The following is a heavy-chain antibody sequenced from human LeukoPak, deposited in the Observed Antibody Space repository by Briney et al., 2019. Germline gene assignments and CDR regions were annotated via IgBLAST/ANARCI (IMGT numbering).Heavy chain of an antibody. CDR1: GYSISSGYY. Sequence: SETLSLTCAVSGYSISSGYYWGWIRQPPGKRLEWIGSIYHSGSTYYNPSLKSRVTISVDTSKNQFSLKLSSVTAADTAVYYCARPGSYYSDAFDIWGQGTMVTVSS. J-gene: IGHJ3*02. CDR2: IYHSGST. D-gene: IGHD1-26*01. CDR3: ARPGSYYSDAFDI. V-gene: IGHV4-38-2*01.